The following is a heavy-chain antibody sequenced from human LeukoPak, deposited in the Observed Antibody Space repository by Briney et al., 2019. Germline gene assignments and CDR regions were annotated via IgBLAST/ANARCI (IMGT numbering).Heavy chain of an antibody. Sequence: SETLSLTCTVSGGSISSYYWSWIRQPPGKGLEWIGYIKYSGSTNYNPSLKSRVTISVDTSKNQFSLKLSSVTAADTAVYYCARRYCSSTSCPPDYYYMDVWGKGTTVTVSS. D-gene: IGHD2-2*01. V-gene: IGHV4-59*08. CDR3: ARRYCSSTSCPPDYYYMDV. J-gene: IGHJ6*03. CDR2: IKYSGST. CDR1: GGSISSYY.